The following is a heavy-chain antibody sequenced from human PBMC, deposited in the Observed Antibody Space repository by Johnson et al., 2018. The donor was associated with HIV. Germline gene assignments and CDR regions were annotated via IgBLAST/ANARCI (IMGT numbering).Heavy chain of an antibody. J-gene: IGHJ3*02. CDR2: ISSDGSNK. CDR1: GFTLSTYA. CDR3: ARTPGYSRSFDI. V-gene: IGHV3-30*03. Sequence: QVQLVESGGDMVQPGRSLRLSCVASGFTLSTYAMHWVRQAPGKGLEWVAVISSDGSNKYYADSVKGRFTISRDNSRNTLYLQVNSLRAEDTALYYCARTPGYSRSFDIWG. D-gene: IGHD2-15*01.